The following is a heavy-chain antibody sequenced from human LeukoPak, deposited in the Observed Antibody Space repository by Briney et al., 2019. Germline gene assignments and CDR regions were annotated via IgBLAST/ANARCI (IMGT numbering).Heavy chain of an antibody. D-gene: IGHD3-3*01. CDR3: ARQAHWSGYYSTGYYYYYMDV. CDR1: GFSFSSYG. V-gene: IGHV3-30*02. J-gene: IGHJ6*03. CDR2: MHYDGSNK. Sequence: PGGSLRLSCVASGFSFSSYGMHWVRQAPGKGLEWVAFMHYDGSNKYYADSVKGRFTISRDNSKNTLHLQVNSLRNEDTAVYYCARQAHWSGYYSTGYYYYYMDVWGQGTTATVSS.